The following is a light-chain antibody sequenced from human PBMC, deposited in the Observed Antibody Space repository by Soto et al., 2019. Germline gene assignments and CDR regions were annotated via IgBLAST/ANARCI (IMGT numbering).Light chain of an antibody. CDR2: GAS. CDR3: QQYGNSPPST. J-gene: IGKJ2*02. CDR1: QSVTSSY. V-gene: IGKV3-20*01. Sequence: EIVLTQSPGTLSLSPGERATLSCRASQSVTSSYLAWYQQKPGQAPRLLIYGASSRATGIPDRFSGSGSGTDFTLTISRLEPEDFAVYYRQQYGNSPPSTFGQGTKLEIK.